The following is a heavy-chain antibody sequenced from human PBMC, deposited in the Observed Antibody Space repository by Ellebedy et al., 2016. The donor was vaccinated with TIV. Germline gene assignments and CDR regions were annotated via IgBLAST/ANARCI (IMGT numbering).Heavy chain of an antibody. CDR2: IKQDGSEK. J-gene: IGHJ4*02. CDR3: ARDQWLGRAYYFDS. CDR1: GFTFSNYW. D-gene: IGHD6-19*01. Sequence: GESLKIPCAASGFTFSNYWMSWVRQAPGKGLEWVANIKQDGSEKYYVDSVKGRFSISRDNAKNSLYVQMNSLRAEDTAVYYCARDQWLGRAYYFDSWGQGTLVTVSS. V-gene: IGHV3-7*01.